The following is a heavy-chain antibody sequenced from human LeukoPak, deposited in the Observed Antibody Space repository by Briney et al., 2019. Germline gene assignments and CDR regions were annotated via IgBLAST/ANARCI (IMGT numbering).Heavy chain of an antibody. V-gene: IGHV4-31*03. CDR2: IYYSGST. Sequence: PSQTLSLTCTVSGGSISSGGYYWSWLRQHPGKGLEWIGYIYYSGSTYYNPSLKSRVTISVDTSKNQFSLKLSSVTAADTAVYYCARLSDFWSGYYTFDYWGQGTLVTVSS. J-gene: IGHJ4*02. CDR3: ARLSDFWSGYYTFDY. D-gene: IGHD3-3*01. CDR1: GGSISSGGYY.